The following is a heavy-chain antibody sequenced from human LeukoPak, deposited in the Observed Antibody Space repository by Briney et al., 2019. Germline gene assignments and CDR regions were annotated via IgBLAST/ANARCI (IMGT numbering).Heavy chain of an antibody. CDR2: IYYTGVT. V-gene: IGHV4-31*03. CDR1: GVSISSGGYY. CDR3: ARDWDAFDF. J-gene: IGHJ3*01. Sequence: SETLSLTCTVSGVSISSGGYYWSWIRQHPGKGLEYIGYIYYTGVTYFNPSLKSRLTMSVDTSKNQFSLNLTSLTAADTAVYYCARDWDAFDFWGQGTMVSVSS.